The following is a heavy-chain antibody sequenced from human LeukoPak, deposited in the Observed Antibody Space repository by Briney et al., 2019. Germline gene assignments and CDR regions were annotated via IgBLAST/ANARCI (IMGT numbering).Heavy chain of an antibody. CDR2: TYYRSKWYN. J-gene: IGHJ4*02. V-gene: IGHV6-1*01. CDR1: GDSVSSNSAA. CDR3: ARGTSGYSSGWYNY. D-gene: IGHD6-19*01. Sequence: LSQPLSLTCALSGDSVSSNSAAWHWIRQSPSRGLEWLGRTYYRSKWYNDYAVSVKSRITINPDTSKNQFSLQLNSVTPEDTAVYYCARGTSGYSSGWYNYWGQGTLVTVSS.